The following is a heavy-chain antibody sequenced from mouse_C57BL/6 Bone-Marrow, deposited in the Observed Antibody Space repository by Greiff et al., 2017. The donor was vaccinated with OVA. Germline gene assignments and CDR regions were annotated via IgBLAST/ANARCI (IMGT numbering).Heavy chain of an antibody. CDR3: ARQFITTVPATGNAMDY. V-gene: IGHV5-17*01. D-gene: IGHD1-1*01. CDR2: ISSGSSTI. Sequence: EVHLVESGGGLVKPGGSLKLSCAASGFTFSDYGMHWVRQAPEKGLEWVAYISSGSSTIYYADTVKGRFTISRDNAKNTLFLQMTSLRSEDTAMYYCARQFITTVPATGNAMDYWGQGTSVTVSS. CDR1: GFTFSDYG. J-gene: IGHJ4*01.